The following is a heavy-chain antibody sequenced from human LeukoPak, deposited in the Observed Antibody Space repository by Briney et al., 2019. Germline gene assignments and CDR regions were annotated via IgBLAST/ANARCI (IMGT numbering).Heavy chain of an antibody. CDR2: ISAYNGNT. Sequence: GASVKVSCKASGYTFTSYGISWVRQAPGQGLEWMGWISAYNGNTNYAQKLQGRVTMTTDTSTSTAHMELRSLRSDDTAVYYCARGPTTVTTTDFDYWGQGTLVTVSS. CDR1: GYTFTSYG. V-gene: IGHV1-18*01. J-gene: IGHJ4*02. D-gene: IGHD4-17*01. CDR3: ARGPTTVTTTDFDY.